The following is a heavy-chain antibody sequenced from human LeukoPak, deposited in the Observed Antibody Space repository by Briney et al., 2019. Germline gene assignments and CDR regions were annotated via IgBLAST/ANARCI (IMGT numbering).Heavy chain of an antibody. D-gene: IGHD1-26*01. CDR3: ARGRSNYYGMDV. CDR1: GGSISSSSYF. V-gene: IGHV4-39*07. CDR2: MSYSGST. J-gene: IGHJ6*02. Sequence: SETLSLTCTVSGGSISSSSYFWGWIRQPPGKGLEWVGSMSYSGSTYYNPSLKSRVTISVDTSKNQFSLKVSSVTAADTAVYYCARGRSNYYGMDVWGQGTTVTVSS.